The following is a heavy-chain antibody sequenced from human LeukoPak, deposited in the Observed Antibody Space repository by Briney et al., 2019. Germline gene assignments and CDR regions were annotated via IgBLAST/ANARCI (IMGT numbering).Heavy chain of an antibody. J-gene: IGHJ3*02. V-gene: IGHV3-30*18. D-gene: IGHD5-12*01. CDR3: AKDQSSGYDPNAFDI. Sequence: GGSLRLSCAASGFTFINAWMAWVRQAPGKGLEWVAVTSYDGSNKYYADSVKGRFTISRDNSKNTLYLQMNSLRAEDTAVYYCAKDQSSGYDPNAFDIWGQGTMVTVSS. CDR2: TSYDGSNK. CDR1: GFTFINAW.